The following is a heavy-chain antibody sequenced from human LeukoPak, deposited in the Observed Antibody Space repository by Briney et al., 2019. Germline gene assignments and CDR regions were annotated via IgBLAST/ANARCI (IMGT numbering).Heavy chain of an antibody. J-gene: IGHJ5*02. CDR3: ARAPTTVVSNWFDP. Sequence: ASVKVSCKASGYTFTSYAMHWARQAPGQRLEWMGWINAGNGNTKYSQKFQGRVTITRDTSASTAYMELSSLRSEDTAVYYCARAPTTVVSNWFDPWGQGTLVTVSS. CDR1: GYTFTSYA. CDR2: INAGNGNT. D-gene: IGHD4-23*01. V-gene: IGHV1-3*01.